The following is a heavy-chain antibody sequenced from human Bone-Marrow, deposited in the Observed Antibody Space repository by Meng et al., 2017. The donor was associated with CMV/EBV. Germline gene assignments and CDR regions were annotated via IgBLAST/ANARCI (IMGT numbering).Heavy chain of an antibody. V-gene: IGHV1-8*01. Sequence: ASVKVSCKASGYTFTSYDINWVRQVPGRGLEWMGWMNPNSGNTGYAQKFQGRVTLTADTSTSTAYMDLRSLRSDDTAVYYCATGPTHENFDFWGQGTLVTVSS. CDR2: MNPNSGNT. J-gene: IGHJ4*02. CDR1: GYTFTSYD. D-gene: IGHD2/OR15-2a*01. CDR3: ATGPTHENFDF.